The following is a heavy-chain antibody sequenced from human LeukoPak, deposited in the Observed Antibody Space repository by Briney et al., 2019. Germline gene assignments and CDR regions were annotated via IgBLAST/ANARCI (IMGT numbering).Heavy chain of an antibody. J-gene: IGHJ4*02. D-gene: IGHD2-2*01. CDR2: ISGSGGST. Sequence: GGSLRLSCAASGFTFSSYAMSWVRQAPGKGLEWVSAISGSGGSTYYADSVKGRFTISRDNSKNTLYLQMNSLRAEDTAVYYCARDPRSFVVVPPSDYWGQGTLVTVSS. CDR1: GFTFSSYA. CDR3: ARDPRSFVVVPPSDY. V-gene: IGHV3-23*01.